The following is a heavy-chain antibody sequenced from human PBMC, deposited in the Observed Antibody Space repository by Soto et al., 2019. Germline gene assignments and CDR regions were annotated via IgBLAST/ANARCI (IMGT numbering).Heavy chain of an antibody. CDR3: AREGGSYPLDY. CDR1: GFTFSSYA. J-gene: IGHJ4*02. CDR2: ISYDGSNK. V-gene: IGHV3-30-3*01. Sequence: QVQLVESGGGVVQPGRSLRLSCAASGFTFSSYAMHWVRQAPAKGLGWVAVISYDGSNKYYADSVKGRFTISRDNSKNMLYLQINSLTAEDTAVYYCAREGGSYPLDYWGQRTLVTVSS. D-gene: IGHD1-26*01.